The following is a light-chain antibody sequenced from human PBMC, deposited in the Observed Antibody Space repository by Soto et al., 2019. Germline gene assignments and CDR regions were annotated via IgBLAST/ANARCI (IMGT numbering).Light chain of an antibody. Sequence: QSVLTQPPSVSGAPGQRVTISCTGSSSNIRAGYDVHWYQQLPGTAPKLLMYGNNIRPSGVPDRFSGSKSGTSASLAITGLQAEDESAYFCQSYDSSLGGLVFGGVTKLTVL. J-gene: IGLJ2*01. V-gene: IGLV1-40*01. CDR2: GNN. CDR1: SSNIRAGYD. CDR3: QSYDSSLGGLV.